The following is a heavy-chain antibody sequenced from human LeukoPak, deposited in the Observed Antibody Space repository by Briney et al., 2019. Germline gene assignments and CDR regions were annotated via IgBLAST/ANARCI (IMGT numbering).Heavy chain of an antibody. Sequence: GGSLRLSCATSGLTFRTTWMHWVRQAPGKGLMWVSRMNGEGTTIDYADSVKGRFTVSRDYAKNTLFLQMNNLRTEDTALYFCATARNLRFEYWGQGSLVIVSA. J-gene: IGHJ4*02. V-gene: IGHV3-74*01. CDR2: MNGEGTTI. CDR1: GLTFRTTW. CDR3: ATARNLRFEY. D-gene: IGHD1-14*01.